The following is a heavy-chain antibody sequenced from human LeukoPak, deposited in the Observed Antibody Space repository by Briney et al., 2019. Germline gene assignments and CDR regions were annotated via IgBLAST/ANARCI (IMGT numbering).Heavy chain of an antibody. CDR3: ARTPFYDYVWGSYDY. Sequence: GGSLRLSCAASRFTFNSYGMHWVRQAPGKGLEWVAVISYDGSNKYYADSVKGRFTISRDNSKNTLYLQMNSLRAEDTAVYYCARTPFYDYVWGSYDYWGQGTLVTVSS. V-gene: IGHV3-30*03. CDR2: ISYDGSNK. CDR1: RFTFNSYG. D-gene: IGHD3-16*01. J-gene: IGHJ4*02.